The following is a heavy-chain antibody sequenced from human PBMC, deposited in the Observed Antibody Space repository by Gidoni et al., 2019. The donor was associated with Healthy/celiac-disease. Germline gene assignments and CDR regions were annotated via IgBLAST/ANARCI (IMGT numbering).Heavy chain of an antibody. V-gene: IGHV3-64*01. J-gene: IGHJ3*02. Sequence: EVQLVESGGGLVQPGGSLRLSCAASGFSFSSYAMHWVRQAPGKGLEYVSAISSNGGSTYYANSVKGRFTISRDNSKNTLYLQMGSLRAEDMAVYYCARIADYYDSSGYNDAFDIWGQGTMVTVSS. CDR2: ISSNGGST. D-gene: IGHD3-22*01. CDR1: GFSFSSYA. CDR3: ARIADYYDSSGYNDAFDI.